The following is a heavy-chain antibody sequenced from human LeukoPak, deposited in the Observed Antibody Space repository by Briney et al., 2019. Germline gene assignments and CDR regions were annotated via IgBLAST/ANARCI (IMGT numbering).Heavy chain of an antibody. Sequence: PSETLSLTCAVYGGSFSGYYWSWIRQPPGKGLEWIGEINHSGSTNYNPSLKSRVTISVDTSKNQFSLKLSSVTAADTAVYYCASRHYDFWSGYESTTRYGMDVWGQGTTVTVSS. CDR1: GGSFSGYY. CDR2: INHSGST. CDR3: ASRHYDFWSGYESTTRYGMDV. V-gene: IGHV4-34*01. D-gene: IGHD3-3*01. J-gene: IGHJ6*02.